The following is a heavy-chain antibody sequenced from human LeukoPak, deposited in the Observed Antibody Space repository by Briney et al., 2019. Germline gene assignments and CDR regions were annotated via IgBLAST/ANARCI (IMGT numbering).Heavy chain of an antibody. V-gene: IGHV3-21*01. D-gene: IGHD3-10*01. Sequence: GGSLRLSCAASGFTFSSYSMNWVRQAPGKGLEWVSSISSSSSYIYYADSVKGRFTISRDNAKNSLYLQMTSLRAEDTAVYYCARDPRTMVRGVTLYYYMDVWGKGTTVTISS. J-gene: IGHJ6*03. CDR3: ARDPRTMVRGVTLYYYMDV. CDR2: ISSSSSYI. CDR1: GFTFSSYS.